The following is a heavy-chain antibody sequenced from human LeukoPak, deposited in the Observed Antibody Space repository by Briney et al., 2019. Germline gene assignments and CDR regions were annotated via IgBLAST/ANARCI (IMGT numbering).Heavy chain of an antibody. CDR3: ATGLDYFDY. CDR2: IYYSGST. V-gene: IGHV4-39*01. J-gene: IGHJ4*02. D-gene: IGHD6-19*01. CDR1: GGSISSSSYY. Sequence: PSETLSLTCTASGGSISSSSYYWGWIRQPPGKGLEWIGSIYYSGSTYYNPSLKSRVTISVDTSKNQFSLKLSSVTAADTAVYYCATGLDYFDYWGQGTLVTVSS.